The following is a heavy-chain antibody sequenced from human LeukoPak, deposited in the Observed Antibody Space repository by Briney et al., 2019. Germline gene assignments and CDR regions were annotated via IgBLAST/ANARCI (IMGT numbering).Heavy chain of an antibody. J-gene: IGHJ3*02. CDR1: LFTFTSYL. CDR2: IFADGSIG. CDR3: AKDDHYDTSGHGWVFDI. D-gene: IGHD3-22*01. V-gene: IGHV3-30*02. Sequence: GGSLRLSRAASLFTFTSYLMHCVRPSPGKGREWVAFIFADGSIGNYADSVKGRFTISRDNSKNTVYLQINSLRPEDTALYHCAKDDHYDTSGHGWVFDIWGQGTVVTVSS.